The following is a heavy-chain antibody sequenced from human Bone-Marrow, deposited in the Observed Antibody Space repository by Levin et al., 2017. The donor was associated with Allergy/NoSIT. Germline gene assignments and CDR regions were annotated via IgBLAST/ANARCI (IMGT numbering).Heavy chain of an antibody. V-gene: IGHV3-48*03. CDR2: ISSTSSRI. CDR1: GIMFKSFE. Sequence: LGESLKISCGASGIMFKSFEMNWVRQAPGKGLEWVAYISSTSSRIQYADSVRGRFTISRDNAKNSLHLEMNSLRAEDTAIYYCARGYKSGLSCGWGQGTLVTVSS. J-gene: IGHJ4*02. CDR3: ARGYKSGLSCG. D-gene: IGHD5-12*01.